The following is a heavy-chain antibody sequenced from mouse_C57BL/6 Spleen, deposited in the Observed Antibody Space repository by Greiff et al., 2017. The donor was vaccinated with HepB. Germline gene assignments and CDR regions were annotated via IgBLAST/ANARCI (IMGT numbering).Heavy chain of an antibody. CDR3: VYDGYEEYYFDY. Sequence: VQLKESGPELVKPGASVKISCKASGYSFTDYNMNWVKQSNGKSLEWIGVINPNYGTTSYNQKFKGKATLTVDQSSSTAYMQLNSLTSEDSAVYYCVYDGYEEYYFDYWGQGTTLTVSS. J-gene: IGHJ2*01. CDR1: GYSFTDYN. CDR2: INPNYGTT. V-gene: IGHV1-39*01. D-gene: IGHD2-3*01.